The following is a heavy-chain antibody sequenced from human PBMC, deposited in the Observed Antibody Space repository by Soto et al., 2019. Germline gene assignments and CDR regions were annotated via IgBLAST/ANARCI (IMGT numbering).Heavy chain of an antibody. CDR3: ASRSGQLPYYFDY. J-gene: IGHJ4*02. V-gene: IGHV1-18*01. D-gene: IGHD6-6*01. CDR1: GYTFTNYG. CDR2: ISAYKGNT. Sequence: AASVKVSCKASGYTFTNYGISWVRQAPGQGLEWMGWISAYKGNTNYAQKFQGRVTMTTDTSTSKAYMELRSLRSDDTAVYYCASRSGQLPYYFDYWGQGTLVTVSS.